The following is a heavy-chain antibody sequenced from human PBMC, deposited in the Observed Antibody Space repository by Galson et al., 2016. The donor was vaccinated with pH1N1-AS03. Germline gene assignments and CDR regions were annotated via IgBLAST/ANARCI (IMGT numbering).Heavy chain of an antibody. CDR3: ARGGPPQGISVAGSFDF. D-gene: IGHD6-19*01. J-gene: IGHJ4*02. V-gene: IGHV3-21*01. CDR2: ISTSGSSI. Sequence: SLRLSCAASGFPFSGYSMNWVRQAPGKGLEWVSFISTSGSSIYYADSVKGRFTISRDNAKNLLYLQMNSLRDEDTAVYYCARGGPPQGISVAGSFDFWGQGTLVTVSS. CDR1: GFPFSGYS.